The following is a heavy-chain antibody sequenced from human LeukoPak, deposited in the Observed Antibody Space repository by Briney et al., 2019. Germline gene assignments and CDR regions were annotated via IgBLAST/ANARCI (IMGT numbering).Heavy chain of an antibody. CDR1: GGTFSSYT. CDR3: ARDNYYDYYYMDV. CDR2: IIPILGIA. J-gene: IGHJ6*03. V-gene: IGHV1-69*04. Sequence: ASVKVSCKASGGTFSSYTISWVRQAPGQGLEWMGRIIPILGIANYAQKFQGRVTITADKSTSTAYLELSSLRSEDTAVYYCARDNYYDYYYMDVWGKGTTVTVSS.